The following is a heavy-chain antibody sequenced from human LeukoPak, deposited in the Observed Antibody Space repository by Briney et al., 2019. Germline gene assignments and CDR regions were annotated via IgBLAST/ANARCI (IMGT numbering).Heavy chain of an antibody. CDR2: FYSGGDT. J-gene: IGHJ2*01. Sequence: RPGGSLRLSCAVSGFTVSSNHMSWVRQAPGKGLEWVSVFYSGGDTHYADSVKGRFTISRDSSKNTLFLHMNTLRAEDTAIYYCAKDRTVGASYWYFDLWGRGTLVTVSS. CDR1: GFTVSSNH. CDR3: AKDRTVGASYWYFDL. D-gene: IGHD1-26*01. V-gene: IGHV3-53*01.